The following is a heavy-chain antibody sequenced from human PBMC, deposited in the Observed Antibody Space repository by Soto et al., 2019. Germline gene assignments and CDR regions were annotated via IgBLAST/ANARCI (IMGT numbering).Heavy chain of an antibody. CDR3: AAGITIFGAADY. J-gene: IGHJ4*02. D-gene: IGHD3-3*01. V-gene: IGHV1-58*02. CDR2: IVVGSANT. Sequence: SVKVSCKASGFTFTSSVIQWMRQARGQRPEWIGWIVVGSANTKYAQKFQERVTITRDMSTTTAYMELSSLRSEDTAVYYCAAGITIFGAADYWGQGALVTVSS. CDR1: GFTFTSSV.